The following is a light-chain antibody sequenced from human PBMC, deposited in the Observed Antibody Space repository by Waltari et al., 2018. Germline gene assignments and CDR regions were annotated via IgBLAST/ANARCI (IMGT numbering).Light chain of an antibody. CDR3: SSYRSSSTLKYV. CDR2: EVG. Sequence: QSALTQPASVSGSPGQSITISCTGTSSDVGGYNYVSWYQQHPDKVPKLMIDEVGRRPAEVSDRFSGSNAGTTASLTISGLQAEEEADYYCSSYRSSSTLKYVFGAGTKVTGL. CDR1: SSDVGGYNY. J-gene: IGLJ1*01. V-gene: IGLV2-14*01.